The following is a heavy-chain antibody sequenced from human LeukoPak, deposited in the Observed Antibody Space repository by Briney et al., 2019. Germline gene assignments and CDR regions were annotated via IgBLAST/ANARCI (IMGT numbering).Heavy chain of an antibody. CDR2: ISSSSSTI. CDR3: ARSGNTGRNWYFDL. V-gene: IGHV3-48*04. D-gene: IGHD3-10*01. Sequence: GGSLRLSCAASGFTFSSYSMNWVRQAPGKGLEWVSYISSSSSTIYYADSVKGRFTISRDNAKNSLYLQMNSLRAEDTAVYYCARSGNTGRNWYFDLWGRGTLVTVSS. CDR1: GFTFSSYS. J-gene: IGHJ2*01.